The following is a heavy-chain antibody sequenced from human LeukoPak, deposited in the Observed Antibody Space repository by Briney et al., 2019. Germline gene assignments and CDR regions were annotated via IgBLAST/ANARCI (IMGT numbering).Heavy chain of an antibody. V-gene: IGHV4-39*01. J-gene: IGHJ4*02. CDR3: ARHSTLIYSSGWYVVDY. CDR2: IYYSGST. D-gene: IGHD6-19*01. Sequence: SETLSLTCTVSGGSISSSSYYWGWIRQPPGKGLEWIGSIYYSGSTYYNPSLKSRVTISVDTSKNQFSLKLSSVTAADTAVYYCARHSTLIYSSGWYVVDYWGQGTLVTVSS. CDR1: GGSISSSSYY.